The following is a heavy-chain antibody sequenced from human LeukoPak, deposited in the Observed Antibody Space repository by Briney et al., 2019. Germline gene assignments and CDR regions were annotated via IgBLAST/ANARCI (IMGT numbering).Heavy chain of an antibody. CDR1: GGTFSSYA. J-gene: IGHJ4*02. CDR3: ARERGGDGSGWYFDY. CDR2: ISAYNGNT. V-gene: IGHV1-18*01. Sequence: ASVKVSCKASGGTFSSYAISWVRQAPGQGLEWMGWISAYNGNTNYAQKLQGRVTMTTDTSTSTAYMELRSLRSDDTAVYYCARERGGDGSGWYFDYWGQGTLVTVSS. D-gene: IGHD6-19*01.